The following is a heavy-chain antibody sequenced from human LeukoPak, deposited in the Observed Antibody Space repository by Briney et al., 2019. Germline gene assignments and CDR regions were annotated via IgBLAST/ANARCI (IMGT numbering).Heavy chain of an antibody. CDR1: GGSISSGGYY. CDR3: AREAPGYSSSGNDAFDI. Sequence: PSETLSLTCTVSGGSISSGGYYWSWIRQPPGKGLEWIGYIYHSGSTYYNPSLKSRVTISVDRSKNQFSLKLSSVTAADTAVYYCAREAPGYSSSGNDAFDIWGQGTMVTVSS. D-gene: IGHD6-13*01. J-gene: IGHJ3*02. CDR2: IYHSGST. V-gene: IGHV4-30-2*01.